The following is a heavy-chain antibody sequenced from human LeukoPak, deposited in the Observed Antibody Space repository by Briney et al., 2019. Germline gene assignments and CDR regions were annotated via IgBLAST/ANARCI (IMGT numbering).Heavy chain of an antibody. CDR1: GYSFSGHY. CDR2: ISPNSGGT. Sequence: ASVKVSCKASGYSFSGHYMHWVRQAPGQGPEWMGWISPNSGGTNYAQKFQGRVTMTGDTSISTAYMELSSLRSDDTAVYSCARGVTARGFYYYMDIWGKGTTATISS. J-gene: IGHJ6*03. V-gene: IGHV1-2*02. D-gene: IGHD2-21*02. CDR3: ARGVTARGFYYYMDI.